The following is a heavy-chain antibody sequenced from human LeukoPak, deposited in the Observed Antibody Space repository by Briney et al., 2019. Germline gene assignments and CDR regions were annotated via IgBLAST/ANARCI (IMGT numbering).Heavy chain of an antibody. Sequence: SETLSLTCTVSGGSISSSSYYWGWIRQPPGKGLEWIGSIYYSGSTYYNPSLKSRVTISVDTSKNQFSLKLSSVTAADTAVYYCAILESYYYYMDVWGKGTTVTVSS. V-gene: IGHV4-39*07. D-gene: IGHD2/OR15-2a*01. CDR2: IYYSGST. J-gene: IGHJ6*03. CDR3: AILESYYYYMDV. CDR1: GGSISSSSYY.